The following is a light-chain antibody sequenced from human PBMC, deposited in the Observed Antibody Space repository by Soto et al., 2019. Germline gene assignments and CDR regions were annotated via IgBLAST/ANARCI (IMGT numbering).Light chain of an antibody. Sequence: QSALTQPASVSGSPGQSITISCTGTSSDVGTYNLVSWYQHHPGKAPKLMIYEGSKRPSGVSNSFSGSKSGNTASLTISGLQAEDEADDYGCSYAGSSTYVFGTGTKLTVL. J-gene: IGLJ1*01. CDR2: EGS. V-gene: IGLV2-23*01. CDR3: CSYAGSSTYV. CDR1: SSDVGTYNL.